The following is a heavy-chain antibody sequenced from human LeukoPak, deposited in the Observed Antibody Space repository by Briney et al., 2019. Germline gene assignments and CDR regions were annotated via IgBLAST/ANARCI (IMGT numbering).Heavy chain of an antibody. Sequence: GRSLRLSCAASGFTFHDYAMHWVRQAPGKGLEWVSGISWNGGTIDYADSVKGRFTISRDNAKNSLYLQMNSLRPEDMALYYCAKGPTYSSSSLFDYWGQGILVAVSS. CDR2: ISWNGGTI. V-gene: IGHV3-9*03. CDR1: GFTFHDYA. CDR3: AKGPTYSSSSLFDY. D-gene: IGHD6-6*01. J-gene: IGHJ4*02.